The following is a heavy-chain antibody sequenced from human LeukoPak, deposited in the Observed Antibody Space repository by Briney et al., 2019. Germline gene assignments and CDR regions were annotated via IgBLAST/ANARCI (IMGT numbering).Heavy chain of an antibody. CDR1: GFTLSSYA. Sequence: PGGSLRLSCAASGFTLSSYAMSWVRQAPGKGLEWVSVISGSGGSTYYADSVKGLFTISRDNSKNTLYLQMNSLRAEDTALYYCAKVVELATDRSFDYWGQGTLVTVSS. D-gene: IGHD5-24*01. V-gene: IGHV3-23*01. CDR3: AKVVELATDRSFDY. J-gene: IGHJ4*02. CDR2: ISGSGGST.